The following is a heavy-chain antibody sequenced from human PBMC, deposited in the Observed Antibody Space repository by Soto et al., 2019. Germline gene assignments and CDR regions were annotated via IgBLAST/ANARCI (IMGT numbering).Heavy chain of an antibody. Sequence: SETLSLTCAVYGGSFSGFYWTWIRQPPGTGLEWIGEINHSGSTNYNPSLKSRVTISVDTSKNQFSLKLSSVTAADTAVYYCARRTNLEMATIFDYWGQEPRVPVS. V-gene: IGHV4-34*01. CDR3: ARRTNLEMATIFDY. J-gene: IGHJ4*02. CDR2: INHSGST. CDR1: GGSFSGFY. D-gene: IGHD5-12*01.